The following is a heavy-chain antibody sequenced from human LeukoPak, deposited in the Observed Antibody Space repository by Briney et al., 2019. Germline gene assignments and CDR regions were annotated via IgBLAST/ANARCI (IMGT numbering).Heavy chain of an antibody. CDR1: GLTFSIYG. CDR2: ISYDGSNK. CDR3: AVSVAGTLGDY. V-gene: IGHV3-30*03. Sequence: GGSLRLSCAASGLTFSIYGMHWVRQAPGKGLEWVAVISYDGSNKYYADSVKGRFTISRDNSKNTLYLQMNSLRAEDTAVYYCAVSVAGTLGDYWGQGTLVTVSS. D-gene: IGHD6-19*01. J-gene: IGHJ4*02.